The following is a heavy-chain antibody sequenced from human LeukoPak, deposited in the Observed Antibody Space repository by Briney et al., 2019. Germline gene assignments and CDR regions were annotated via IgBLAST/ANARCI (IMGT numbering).Heavy chain of an antibody. V-gene: IGHV4-30-4*01. CDR1: GGSTSSGDYY. J-gene: IGHJ4*02. CDR2: IYYSGST. CDR3: ARALTFGGVIAY. D-gene: IGHD3-16*01. Sequence: SQTLSLTCTVSGGSTSSGDYYWSWIRQPPGKGLEWIGYIYYSGSTYYNPSLKSRVTISVDTSKNQFSLKLSSVTAADAAVYYCARALTFGGVIAYWGQGTLVTVSS.